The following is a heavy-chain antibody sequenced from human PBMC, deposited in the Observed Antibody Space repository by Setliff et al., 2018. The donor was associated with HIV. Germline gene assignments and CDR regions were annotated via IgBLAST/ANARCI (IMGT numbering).Heavy chain of an antibody. CDR1: GGSMSSYY. CDR2: VGGSV. V-gene: IGHV4-4*08. Sequence: KTSETLSLTCTLSGGSMSSYYWTWIRQPPGKGLEWIGYVGGSVIYNPSLASRVTISMVPSKSQFSLDLSSVTAADTAKYYCARAKTIGVSAVFFDPWGQGRPVTVS. J-gene: IGHJ5*02. CDR3: ARAKTIGVSAVFFDP. D-gene: IGHD3-3*01.